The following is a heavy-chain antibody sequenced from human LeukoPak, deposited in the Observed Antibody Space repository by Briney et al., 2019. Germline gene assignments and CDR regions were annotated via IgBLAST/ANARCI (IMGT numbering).Heavy chain of an antibody. Sequence: ASVKVSCKASGSTFSSYDINWVRQATGQGLEWMGWMNPNSGDTGYTPRSQGRVTMTRDTSISTAYVELSSLRSEDTAVYYCARGPYGTGSHFDFWGQGTLVTVSS. J-gene: IGHJ4*02. V-gene: IGHV1-8*02. CDR2: MNPNSGDT. D-gene: IGHD3-10*01. CDR3: ARGPYGTGSHFDF. CDR1: GSTFSSYD.